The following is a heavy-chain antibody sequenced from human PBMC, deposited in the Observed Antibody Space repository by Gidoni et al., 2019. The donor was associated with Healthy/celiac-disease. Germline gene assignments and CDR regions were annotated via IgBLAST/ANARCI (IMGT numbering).Heavy chain of an antibody. CDR3: AKDRSRIAVAGTKIITEYFQH. Sequence: EVQLLESGGVLVQPGGSLRLSCAASGFTFSSYAMSCVRQAQGKGLGWVSGISGSGGSTYYADSVKGQFTISRDNSKNTLYLQMNSLRAEDTAVYYCAKDRSRIAVAGTKIITEYFQHWGQGTLVTVSS. J-gene: IGHJ1*01. V-gene: IGHV3-23*01. D-gene: IGHD6-19*01. CDR2: ISGSGGST. CDR1: GFTFSSYA.